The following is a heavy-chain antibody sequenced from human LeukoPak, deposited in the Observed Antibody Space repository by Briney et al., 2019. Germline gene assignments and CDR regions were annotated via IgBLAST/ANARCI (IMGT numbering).Heavy chain of an antibody. J-gene: IGHJ4*02. CDR3: ASGIAVAGRRGTFDY. V-gene: IGHV1-18*01. D-gene: IGHD6-19*01. CDR1: GYTYISYG. CDR2: MSTYNGNT. Sequence: ASVKVSCKASGYTYISYGISWVRQAPGQGLEWMGWMSTYNGNTNYAQKLQGRVSMTTDTSTSTAYMELRSLTSDDTAVYYCASGIAVAGRRGTFDYWGQGTLVTVSS.